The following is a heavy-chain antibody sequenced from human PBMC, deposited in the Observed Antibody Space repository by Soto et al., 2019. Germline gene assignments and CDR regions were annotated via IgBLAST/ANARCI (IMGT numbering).Heavy chain of an antibody. CDR1: GFTFSRNG. J-gene: IGHJ4*02. CDR3: ARNEGHQLALDY. Sequence: QVHLVESGGGVVQPGRSLRLSCVASGFTFSRNGMHWVRQAPGKGLEWVAVIWYDGSNQNYADSVRGRLTISRDNSKNTLYLQMDSLTVEDTGVYYCARNEGHQLALDYWGQGTQVTVSS. D-gene: IGHD1-1*01. CDR2: IWYDGSNQ. V-gene: IGHV3-33*01.